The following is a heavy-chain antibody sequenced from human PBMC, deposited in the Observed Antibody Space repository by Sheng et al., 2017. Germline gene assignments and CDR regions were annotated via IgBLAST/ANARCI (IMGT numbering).Heavy chain of an antibody. CDR1: GGTFSSYA. D-gene: IGHD6-13*01. V-gene: IGHV1-69*13. Sequence: QVQLVQSGAEVKKPGSSVKVSCKASGGTFSSYAISWVRQAPGQGLEWMGGIIPIFGTANYAQKFQGRVTITADESTSTAYMELSSLRSEDTAVYYCASRAKGEAAAGRRRLSAFDIWGQGTMVTVSS. J-gene: IGHJ3*02. CDR3: ASRAKGEAAAGRRRLSAFDI. CDR2: IIPIFGTA.